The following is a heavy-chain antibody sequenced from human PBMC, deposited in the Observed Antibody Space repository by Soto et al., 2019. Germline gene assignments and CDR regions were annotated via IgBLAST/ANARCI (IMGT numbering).Heavy chain of an antibody. V-gene: IGHV1-69*13. CDR2: IIPIFGTA. CDR1: GGTFSSYA. D-gene: IGHD3-9*01. J-gene: IGHJ5*02. CDR3: ARQIPSHFYILTGSQRNNWFDP. Sequence: GASVKVSCKASGGTFSSYAISWVRQAPGQGLEWMGGIIPIFGTANYAQKFQGRVTITAGESTSTAYMELSSLRSEDTAVYNCARQIPSHFYILTGSQRNNWFDPWGQGTLVTVSS.